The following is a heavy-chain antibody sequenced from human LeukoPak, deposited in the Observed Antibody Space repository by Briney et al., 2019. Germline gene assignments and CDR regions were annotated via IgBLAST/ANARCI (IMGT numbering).Heavy chain of an antibody. V-gene: IGHV3-7*03. CDR3: ARDRGYNFGYYFDY. D-gene: IGHD5-18*01. CDR2: VKQDGTEM. CDR1: GFTFSNFW. J-gene: IGHJ4*02. Sequence: GGSLRLSCAASGFTFSNFWMSWVRQAPGKGREWGANVKQDGTEMYYGGSVKGRFTISRDNARNSLYLQMDSLTAEDTAVYYCARDRGYNFGYYFDYWGQGTLVTVSS.